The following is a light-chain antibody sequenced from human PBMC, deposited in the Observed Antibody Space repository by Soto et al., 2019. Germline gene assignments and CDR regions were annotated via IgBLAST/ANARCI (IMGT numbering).Light chain of an antibody. CDR3: QQRINWPLT. CDR2: GAS. CDR1: QSISSH. V-gene: IGKV3-11*01. J-gene: IGKJ4*01. Sequence: EIVLTQSPATLSLSPGERATLSCRASQSISSHLAWYQQKPGQAPRLLIYGASNRATGIPASFSGSGSGTDFTLTISSLEPEEVAVYYCQQRINWPLTFGGGTKVEIK.